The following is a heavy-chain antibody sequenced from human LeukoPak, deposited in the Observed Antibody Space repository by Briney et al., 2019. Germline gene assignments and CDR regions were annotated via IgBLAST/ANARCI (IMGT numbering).Heavy chain of an antibody. J-gene: IGHJ4*02. CDR1: GDSFSYFY. CDR3: ARDLGSSTPRGY. V-gene: IGHV4-34*01. D-gene: IGHD6-13*01. CDR2: IYHSGST. Sequence: SETLSLTCTVSGDSFSYFYWSWIRQPPGKGLEWIGEIYHSGSTNYNPSLKSRAYIAVDKSNNQLSLRLTSVTAADTAIYYCARDLGSSTPRGYWGQGTLVTVSS.